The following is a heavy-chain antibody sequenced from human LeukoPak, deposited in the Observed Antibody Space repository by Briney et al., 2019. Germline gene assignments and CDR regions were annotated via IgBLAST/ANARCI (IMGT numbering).Heavy chain of an antibody. V-gene: IGHV3-53*01. J-gene: IGHJ4*02. D-gene: IGHD3-10*01. CDR2: IYSGGST. CDR3: AKPIMVRGDPFDY. Sequence: GSLRLSCAASGFTVSSNYMSWVRQAPGKGLEWVSVIYSGGSTYYADSVKGRFTISRDNSKNTLYLQMNSLRAEDTAVYYCAKPIMVRGDPFDYWGQGTLVTVFS. CDR1: GFTVSSNY.